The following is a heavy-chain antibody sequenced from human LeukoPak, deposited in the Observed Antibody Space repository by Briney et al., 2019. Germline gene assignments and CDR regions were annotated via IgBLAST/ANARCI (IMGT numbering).Heavy chain of an antibody. J-gene: IGHJ4*02. CDR1: GYTFTSYA. CDR2: INTNTGNP. D-gene: IGHD3-10*01. CDR3: ARIVGIASRGYFDY. Sequence: CKASGYTFTSYAMNWVRQAPGQGLEWMGWINTNTGNPTYAQGFPGRFVFSLDTSVSTAYLQICSLKAEGTAVFYCARIVGIASRGYFDYWGQGTLVTVSS. V-gene: IGHV7-4-1*01.